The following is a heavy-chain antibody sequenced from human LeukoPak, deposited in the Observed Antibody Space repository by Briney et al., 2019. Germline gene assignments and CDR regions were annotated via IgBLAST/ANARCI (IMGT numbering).Heavy chain of an antibody. CDR3: ARVSRGDYYYGMDV. CDR2: INHSGST. CDR1: GGSFSGYY. J-gene: IGHJ6*02. D-gene: IGHD3-10*01. Sequence: KSSGTLSLTCAVYGGSFSGYYWSWIRQPPGKGLEWIGEINHSGSTNYNPSLKSRVTISVDTSKNQFSLKLSSVTAADTAVYYCARVSRGDYYYGMDVWGQGTTVTVSS. V-gene: IGHV4-34*01.